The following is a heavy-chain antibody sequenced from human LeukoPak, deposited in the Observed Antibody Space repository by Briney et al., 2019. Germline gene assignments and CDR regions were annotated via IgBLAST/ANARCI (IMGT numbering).Heavy chain of an antibody. D-gene: IGHD1-26*01. CDR3: ARRTAKWDHRSPEFDP. Sequence: SETLSLTCTVSGASISGYYWSWIRQPPGKGLEWIGDIYFGGTTYYKTSLKNRVTISLHTSTNQFSLNLTSVTAADTAEYFCARRTAKWDHRSPEFDPWGQGTLVIVSS. CDR2: IYFGGTT. CDR1: GASISGYY. V-gene: IGHV4-59*08. J-gene: IGHJ5*01.